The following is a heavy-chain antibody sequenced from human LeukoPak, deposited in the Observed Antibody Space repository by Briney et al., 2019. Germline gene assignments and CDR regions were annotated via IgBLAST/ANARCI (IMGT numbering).Heavy chain of an antibody. CDR3: ARDLRSGSYHLYYYYMDV. V-gene: IGHV3-30*02. D-gene: IGHD1-26*01. CDR1: GFTFSSYG. CDR2: IRYDGSNK. J-gene: IGHJ6*03. Sequence: PGGSLRLSCAASGFTFSSYGMHWVRQAPGKGLEWVAFIRYDGSNKYYADSVKGRFTISRDNSKNTLYLQMNSLRAEDTAVYYCARDLRSGSYHLYYYYMDVWGKGTTVTISS.